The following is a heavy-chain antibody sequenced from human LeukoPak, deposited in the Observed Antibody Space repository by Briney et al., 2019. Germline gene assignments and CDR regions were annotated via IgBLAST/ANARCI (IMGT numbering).Heavy chain of an antibody. CDR1: GGSISSSSYY. J-gene: IGHJ3*02. Sequence: ASETLSLTCTVSGGSISSSSYYWGWIRQPPGKGLEWIGSIYYSGSTYYNPSLKSRVTISVDTSKNQFSLKLSSVTAADTAVYYCAGTPVDRHAGSFDIWGQGTMVTVSS. V-gene: IGHV4-39*01. CDR2: IYYSGST. CDR3: AGTPVDRHAGSFDI.